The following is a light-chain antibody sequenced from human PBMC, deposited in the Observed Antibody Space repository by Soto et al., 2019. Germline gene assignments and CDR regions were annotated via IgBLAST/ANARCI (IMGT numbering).Light chain of an antibody. V-gene: IGKV3-20*01. Sequence: EIVLTQSPGTLSLSPGERATLSCRASQSVSSSYLAWYQQKPGQAPRLLIYDASNRATGIPDRFSGSGSGTDFTLTISRLEPEDFAVYYCQQYGSIPWTFGQGTKVDIK. CDR2: DAS. CDR3: QQYGSIPWT. J-gene: IGKJ1*01. CDR1: QSVSSSY.